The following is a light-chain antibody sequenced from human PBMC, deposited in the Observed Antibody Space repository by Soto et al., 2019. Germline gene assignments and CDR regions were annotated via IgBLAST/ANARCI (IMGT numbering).Light chain of an antibody. J-gene: IGKJ2*01. CDR3: QQYHSTPPYT. V-gene: IGKV4-1*01. Sequence: DIVMTQSPDSLAVSLGERATINCKSSQSILYSSNNKKFLAWYQQKPGQPPKLLIYWASTRESGVPDRFSGSGSETDFTLTISSLQAEDVAIYYCQQYHSTPPYTFGQGTKLEIK. CDR2: WAS. CDR1: QSILYSSNNKKF.